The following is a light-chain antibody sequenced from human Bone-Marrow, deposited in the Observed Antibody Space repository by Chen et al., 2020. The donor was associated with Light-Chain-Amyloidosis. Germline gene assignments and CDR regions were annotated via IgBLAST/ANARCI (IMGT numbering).Light chain of an antibody. CDR3: QVWDRSSDRPV. CDR1: TIGSTS. CDR2: DDR. Sequence: SYVLTQPSSVSVAPGKTATIACGGKTIGSTSVHCYQQTPGQAPLLVVYDDRDRPSGIPERLSVSNSGNTATLTISRVEAGDEADYYCQVWDRSSDRPVFGGGTKLTVL. J-gene: IGLJ3*02. V-gene: IGLV3-21*03.